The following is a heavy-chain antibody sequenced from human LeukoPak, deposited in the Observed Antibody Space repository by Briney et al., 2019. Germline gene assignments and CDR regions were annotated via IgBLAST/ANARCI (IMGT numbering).Heavy chain of an antibody. D-gene: IGHD5-18*01. V-gene: IGHV1-2*02. CDR1: GYTFTGYY. Sequence: GASVKVSCKASGYTFTGYYMHWVRQAPGHGLEWMGWINPNSGGTNYAQKFQGRVTMTRDTSISTAYMELSRLRSDDTAVYYCARDLISGYSYGTSGGYWGQGTLVTVSS. J-gene: IGHJ4*02. CDR2: INPNSGGT. CDR3: ARDLISGYSYGTSGGY.